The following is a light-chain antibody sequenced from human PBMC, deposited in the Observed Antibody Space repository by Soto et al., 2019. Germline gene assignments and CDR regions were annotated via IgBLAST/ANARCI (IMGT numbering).Light chain of an antibody. CDR2: EGS. CDR1: SNDVGSHDL. CDR3: CTYVGSSTSWV. J-gene: IGLJ3*02. Sequence: QSALTQPASVSGSPGQSITISCTGTSNDVGSHDLVSWYQQHAGKVPKLMIYEGSKRLSGVSNRFSGSKLGNTASLTISGRQAEDEADYYCCTYVGSSTSWVFGGGTKLTVL. V-gene: IGLV2-23*01.